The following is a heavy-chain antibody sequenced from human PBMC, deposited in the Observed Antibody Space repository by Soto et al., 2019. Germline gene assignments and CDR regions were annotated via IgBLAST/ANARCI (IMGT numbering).Heavy chain of an antibody. CDR2: IKTNTGGGTT. J-gene: IGHJ3*02. CDR1: GFGFSIAL. Sequence: GGSLRLSCAASGFGFSIALKNWVCLAPGKGLEWVGRIKTNTGGGTTDYAAPVQGRFTISRDDSQNTLYLQMSSLKSEDTAVYYCATSPNRDAFDIWGQGTMVTVSS. CDR3: ATSPNRDAFDI. V-gene: IGHV3-15*07.